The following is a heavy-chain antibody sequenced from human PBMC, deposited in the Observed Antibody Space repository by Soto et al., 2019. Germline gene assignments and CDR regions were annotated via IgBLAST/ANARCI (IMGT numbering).Heavy chain of an antibody. D-gene: IGHD4-17*01. CDR1: GYTLTELS. CDR3: ARDLHGDPYY. CDR2: FDPEDGNT. Sequence: SVKVSCKVSGYTLTELSMHWVRQAPGKGLEWMGGFDPEDGNTNYAQKLQGRVTMTTDTSTSTAYMELRSLRSDDTAVYYCARDLHGDPYYWGQGTLVTVSS. V-gene: IGHV1-24*01. J-gene: IGHJ4*02.